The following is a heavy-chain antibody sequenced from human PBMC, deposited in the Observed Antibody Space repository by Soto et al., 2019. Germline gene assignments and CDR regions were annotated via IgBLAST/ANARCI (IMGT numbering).Heavy chain of an antibody. V-gene: IGHV3-33*01. CDR1: GFTFSSYG. J-gene: IGHJ3*02. D-gene: IGHD3-10*01. Sequence: GGSLRLSCAASGFTFSSYGMHWVRQAPGKGLEWVAVIWYDGSNKYYADSVKGRFTISRDNSKNTLYLQMNSLRAEDTAVYYCARSSHYTSSVLLWFGELARDDAFGIWGQGTMVTVSS. CDR3: ARSSHYTSSVLLWFGELARDDAFGI. CDR2: IWYDGSNK.